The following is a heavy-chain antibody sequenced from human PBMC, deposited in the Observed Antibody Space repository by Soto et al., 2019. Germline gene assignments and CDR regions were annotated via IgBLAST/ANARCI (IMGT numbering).Heavy chain of an antibody. J-gene: IGHJ6*02. CDR1: GFTFSSYA. V-gene: IGHV3-23*01. CDR3: AKDGPCSTSCYRYYYGVDV. D-gene: IGHD2-2*01. CDR2: ISGSGAYT. Sequence: GGSLRLSCAASGFTFSSYAMSWVRQAPGKGLEWVSTISGSGAYTYYADSVKGRFTISRDNSKNTLYLQMNSLRAEDTAVYYCAKDGPCSTSCYRYYYGVDVWGQGTTVTVSS.